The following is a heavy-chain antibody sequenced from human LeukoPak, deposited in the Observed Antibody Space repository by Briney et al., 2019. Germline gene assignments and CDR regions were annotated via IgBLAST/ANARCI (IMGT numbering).Heavy chain of an antibody. J-gene: IGHJ4*02. Sequence: GGALRVSCAASGVTFSNAWMSGGGEAPGEGVEWVGRIKRKTDGGTTEYAAREKGRFTISRDDSKNTLYLQINSLNTEDTAVYYCTTDPLGPVVTSYGGGFDYWGQGTLVTVSS. D-gene: IGHD4/OR15-4a*01. CDR3: TTDPLGPVVTSYGGGFDY. V-gene: IGHV3-15*01. CDR1: GVTFSNAW. CDR2: IKRKTDGGTT.